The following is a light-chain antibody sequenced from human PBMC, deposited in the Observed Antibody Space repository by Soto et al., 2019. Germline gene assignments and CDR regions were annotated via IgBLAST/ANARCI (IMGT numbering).Light chain of an antibody. CDR2: EDS. CDR1: SSDVGSYNL. V-gene: IGLV2-23*01. Sequence: QSALTQPASVSGSPGQSITISCTGTSSDVGSYNLVSWYQQHPGKAPKLMIYEDSKRPSGDSNRFSGSKSGDTASLTISGLQSEDEADYYCCSYAGSSTPYVFGTGTKLTVL. CDR3: CSYAGSSTPYV. J-gene: IGLJ1*01.